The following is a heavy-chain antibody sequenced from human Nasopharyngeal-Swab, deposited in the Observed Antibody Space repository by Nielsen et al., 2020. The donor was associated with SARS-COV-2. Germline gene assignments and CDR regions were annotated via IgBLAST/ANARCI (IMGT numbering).Heavy chain of an antibody. D-gene: IGHD1-26*01. Sequence: SVKVSCKASGGTFSSYAISWVRQAPGQGLEWMGGIIPIFGTANYAQKFQGRVTITADESTSTAYMELSSLRSEETAVYYCARGPTTLRRPPGPDAFDIWGQGTMVTVSS. V-gene: IGHV1-69*13. CDR2: IIPIFGTA. CDR3: ARGPTTLRRPPGPDAFDI. CDR1: GGTFSSYA. J-gene: IGHJ3*02.